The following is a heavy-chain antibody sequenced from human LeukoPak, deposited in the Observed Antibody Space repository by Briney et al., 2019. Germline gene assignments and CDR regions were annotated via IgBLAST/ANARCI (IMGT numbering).Heavy chain of an antibody. CDR2: IKQDGSEK. D-gene: IGHD3-3*01. CDR1: GFTFSSYW. V-gene: IGHV3-7*01. CDR3: AREPRRISFGVVIRWFDP. Sequence: GGSLRLSCAASGFTFSSYWMSWVRQAPGKGLEWVANIKQDGSEKYYVDSVKGRFTISRDNAKNSLYLQMNSLRAEDTAVYYCAREPRRISFGVVIRWFDPWGQGTLVTVSS. J-gene: IGHJ5*02.